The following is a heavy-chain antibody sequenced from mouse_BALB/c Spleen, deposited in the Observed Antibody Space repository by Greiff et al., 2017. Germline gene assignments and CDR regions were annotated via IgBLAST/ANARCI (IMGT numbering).Heavy chain of an antibody. CDR3: ARGVSTMITEGFAY. Sequence: EVQLVESGGGLVKPGGSLKLSCAASGFTFSSYAMSWVRQTPEKRLEWVASISSGGSTYYPDSVKGRFTISRDNARNILYLQMSSLRSEDTAMYYCARGVSTMITEGFAYWGQGTLVTVSA. V-gene: IGHV5-6-5*01. D-gene: IGHD2-4*01. J-gene: IGHJ3*01. CDR2: ISSGGST. CDR1: GFTFSSYA.